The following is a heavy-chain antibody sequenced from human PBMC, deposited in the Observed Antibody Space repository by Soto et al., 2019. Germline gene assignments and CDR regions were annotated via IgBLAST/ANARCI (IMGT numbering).Heavy chain of an antibody. Sequence: QVQLVQSGAEVKKPGSSVKVSCKASGGTFSSYAISWVRQAPGQGLEWMGGIIPIFGTANYAQKFQGRVTINADESTSTAYMELSSLRSEDTAVYYCARDDIVVVPAAQGAYYYYGMDVWGQGTTVTVSS. J-gene: IGHJ6*02. CDR2: IIPIFGTA. CDR3: ARDDIVVVPAAQGAYYYYGMDV. CDR1: GGTFSSYA. D-gene: IGHD2-2*01. V-gene: IGHV1-69*01.